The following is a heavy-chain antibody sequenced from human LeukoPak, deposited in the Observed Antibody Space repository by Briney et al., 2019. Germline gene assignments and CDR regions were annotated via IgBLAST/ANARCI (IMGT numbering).Heavy chain of an antibody. J-gene: IGHJ5*02. CDR3: AKRVVGCSSSSCYIALDA. CDR1: GFTFSGYA. CDR2: ISAAGII. D-gene: IGHD2-2*02. Sequence: GGSLRLSCAASGFTFSGYAMSWVRQARGKGLEWVSGISAAGIINYMDSVKGRFTISRDNSKNTLYLQMTSLRAEDTAMYYCAKRVVGCSSSSCYIALDAWGQGNLVTVSS. V-gene: IGHV3-23*01.